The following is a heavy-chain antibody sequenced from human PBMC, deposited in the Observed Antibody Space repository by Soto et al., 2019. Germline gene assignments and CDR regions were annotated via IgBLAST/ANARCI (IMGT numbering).Heavy chain of an antibody. CDR1: GGSISSSSYY. CDR3: ARGSYTGRDGYKFDP. D-gene: IGHD3-3*01. Sequence: SETLSLTCTVSGGSISSSSYYWGWIRQPPGKGLEWIGRIYYSGSTNYNPSLKSRVTISVDTSKNQFSLKLSSVTAADTAVYYCARGSYTGRDGYKFDPWGQGTLVTVSS. J-gene: IGHJ5*02. CDR2: IYYSGST. V-gene: IGHV4-39*07.